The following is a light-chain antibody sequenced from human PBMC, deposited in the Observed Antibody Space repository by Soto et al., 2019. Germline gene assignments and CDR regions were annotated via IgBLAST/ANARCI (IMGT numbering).Light chain of an antibody. CDR1: QSVSSSY. V-gene: IGKV3-20*01. Sequence: EIVLTQFPVTLYLSPGERATLSCRASQSVSSSYLGWYQQKPCQAPSLLIFGTSNRATDIPDRFSGSGSVTDFTLTISRLEPEDFAMYYCQQYGYSPRIFGQGTRLEIK. CDR2: GTS. J-gene: IGKJ5*01. CDR3: QQYGYSPRI.